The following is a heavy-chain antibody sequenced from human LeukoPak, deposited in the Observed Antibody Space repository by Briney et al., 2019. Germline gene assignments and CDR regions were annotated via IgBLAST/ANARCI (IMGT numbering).Heavy chain of an antibody. V-gene: IGHV4-34*01. CDR2: INHSGST. CDR1: GGSFSGYY. J-gene: IGHJ4*02. D-gene: IGHD2-21*02. Sequence: SETLSLTCAVYGGSFSGYYWSWIRQPPGKGLEWIGEINHSGSTNYNPSLKSRVTISVDTSKNQFSLRLSSVTAADTAVYYCARVAVSAREYFDYWGQGTLVTVSS. CDR3: ARVAVSAREYFDY.